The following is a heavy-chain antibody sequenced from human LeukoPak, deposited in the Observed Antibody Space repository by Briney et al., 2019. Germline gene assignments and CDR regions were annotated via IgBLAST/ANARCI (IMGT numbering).Heavy chain of an antibody. V-gene: IGHV4-31*03. Sequence: SETLSLTCTVSGVSVSSGGYFWRWTRQHPEKVLESIGHVYYRGSTFYNPSLKSRITILKDASKNQFTLKLNSVTPTDTAVYFCAGGKYDILTGYFRFDHWGQGTLVTVSS. D-gene: IGHD3-9*01. CDR2: VYYRGST. CDR1: GVSVSSGGYF. J-gene: IGHJ4*02. CDR3: AGGKYDILTGYFRFDH.